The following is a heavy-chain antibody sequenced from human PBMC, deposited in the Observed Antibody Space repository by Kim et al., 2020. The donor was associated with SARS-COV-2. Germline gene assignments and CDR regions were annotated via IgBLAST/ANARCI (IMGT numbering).Heavy chain of an antibody. CDR1: GGSISSYY. J-gene: IGHJ6*02. D-gene: IGHD3-22*01. CDR3: AREYYDSSGYYFQGMDV. CDR2: IYTSGST. Sequence: SETLSLTCTVSGGSISSYYWSWIRQPAGKGLEWIGRIYTSGSTNYNPSLKSRVTMSVDTSKNQFSLKLSSVTAADTAVYYCAREYYDSSGYYFQGMDVWGQGTTVTVSS. V-gene: IGHV4-4*07.